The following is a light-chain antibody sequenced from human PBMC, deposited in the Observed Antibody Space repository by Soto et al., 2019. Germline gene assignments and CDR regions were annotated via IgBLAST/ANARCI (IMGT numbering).Light chain of an antibody. J-gene: IGKJ3*01. CDR2: AAS. Sequence: DIQLTQSTSSLSASVGDRVTLTCRASHNINSLLNWYQQKPGKAPKVLIYAASKLETGVSSRFSGSGSGTDFTLTISGLQPEDSATYYCQQSFSSTFTFGPGTKVHIK. CDR3: QQSFSSTFT. V-gene: IGKV1-39*01. CDR1: HNINSL.